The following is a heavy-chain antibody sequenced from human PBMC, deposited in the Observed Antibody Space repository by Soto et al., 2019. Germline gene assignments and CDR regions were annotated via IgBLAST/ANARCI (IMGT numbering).Heavy chain of an antibody. J-gene: IGHJ4*02. D-gene: IGHD4-17*01. V-gene: IGHV1-69*13. Sequence: GASVKVSCKASGGTFSSYAISWVRQAPGQGLEWMGGIIPIFGTANYAQKFQGRVTITADESTSTAYMELSSLRSEDTAVYYCGRGPTDYGGNSTPPRPLDYGGQEPLVTVSS. CDR3: GRGPTDYGGNSTPPRPLDY. CDR1: GGTFSSYA. CDR2: IIPIFGTA.